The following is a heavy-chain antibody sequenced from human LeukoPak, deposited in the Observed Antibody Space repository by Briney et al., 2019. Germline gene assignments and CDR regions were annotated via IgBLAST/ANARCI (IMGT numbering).Heavy chain of an antibody. V-gene: IGHV5-51*01. CDR2: INPGDSDI. Sequence: GESLKISCKGSEYSFSAYWIGWVRQMPGKGLEWMGIINPGDSDIRYSPSFQGQVTISADKSISTAYLQWSSLKASDTAMYYCARQRDYGDPNWFDPWGQGTLVTVSS. J-gene: IGHJ5*02. CDR3: ARQRDYGDPNWFDP. D-gene: IGHD4-17*01. CDR1: EYSFSAYW.